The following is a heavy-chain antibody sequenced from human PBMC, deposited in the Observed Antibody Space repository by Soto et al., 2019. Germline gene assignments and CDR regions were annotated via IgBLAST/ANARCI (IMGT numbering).Heavy chain of an antibody. V-gene: IGHV3-21*01. Sequence: KSGGSLRLSCAASGFTFSSYSMNWVRQAPGKGLEWVSSISSSSSYIYYADSVKGRFTISRDNAKNSLYLQMNSLRAEDTAVYYCARDHFVVVPAATATYYGMDVWGQGTTVTVSS. CDR3: ARDHFVVVPAATATYYGMDV. CDR1: GFTFSSYS. J-gene: IGHJ6*02. CDR2: ISSSSSYI. D-gene: IGHD2-2*01.